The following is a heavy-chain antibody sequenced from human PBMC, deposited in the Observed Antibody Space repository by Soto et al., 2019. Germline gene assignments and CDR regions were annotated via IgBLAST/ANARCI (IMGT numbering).Heavy chain of an antibody. CDR1: GFTVSSNY. Sequence: EVQLVESGGGLVQPGGSLRLSCAASGFTVSSNYMSWVRQAPGKGLGWVSVIYSGGSTYYADSVKGRFTISRDNSKNTLYLQMNSLRAEDTAVYYCKLAVTTVAEYFPHWCQGTLVTVAS. CDR2: IYSGGST. D-gene: IGHD4-17*01. CDR3: KLAVTTVAEYFPH. J-gene: IGHJ1*01. V-gene: IGHV3-66*01.